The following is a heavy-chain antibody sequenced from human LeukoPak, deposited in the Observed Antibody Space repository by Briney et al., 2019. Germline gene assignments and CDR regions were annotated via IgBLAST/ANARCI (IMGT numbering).Heavy chain of an antibody. CDR1: GYTFTGYY. CDR2: INPNSGGT. V-gene: IGHV1-2*02. CDR3: AKVANYYDSSGFDAFDI. J-gene: IGHJ3*02. Sequence: ASVMVSCKASGYTFTGYYMHWVRQAPGQGLEWLGWINPNSGGTNYAQRFQDRVTMTRDTSIITAYMELSRLRSDDTAVYYCAKVANYYDSSGFDAFDIWGQGTMVTVSS. D-gene: IGHD3-22*01.